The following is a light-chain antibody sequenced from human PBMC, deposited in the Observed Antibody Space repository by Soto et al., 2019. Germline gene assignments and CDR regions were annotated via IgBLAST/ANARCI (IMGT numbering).Light chain of an antibody. CDR2: GGC. CDR3: QQYFPSRT. CDR1: EFVTSTY. Sequence: EIVLTQSPGTLSLSPGERATLSCRASEFVTSTYLAWYQQKSGQAPRLLIYGGCNRATGLPDRFRDSGSGTDCTLTISRLEPEDFAVYYCQQYFPSRTFGQGTKVEIK. J-gene: IGKJ1*01. V-gene: IGKV3-20*01.